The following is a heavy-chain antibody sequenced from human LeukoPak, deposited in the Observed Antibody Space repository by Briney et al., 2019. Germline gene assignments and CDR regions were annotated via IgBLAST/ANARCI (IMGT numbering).Heavy chain of an antibody. V-gene: IGHV6-1*01. J-gene: IGHJ6*02. CDR1: GDSVFRYNAA. Sequence: SQTLSLTCAISGDSVFRYNAAWNWIRQSPSSGLEWLGRTCYKSKWYNDYAECLKRRITIRQDTSKNQFSLQLNSVTPEDTAVYFCARGVDYYFPMDVWGRGTTVTVSS. CDR2: TCYKSKWYN. CDR3: ARGVDYYFPMDV.